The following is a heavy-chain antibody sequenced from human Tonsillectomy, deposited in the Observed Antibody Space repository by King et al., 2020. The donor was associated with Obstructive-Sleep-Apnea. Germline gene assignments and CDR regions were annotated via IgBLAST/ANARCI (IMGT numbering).Heavy chain of an antibody. CDR1: GGTFSSYA. CDR3: ARVTTKRFGDPRGWFDP. CDR2: IIPIFGTA. V-gene: IGHV1-69*01. J-gene: IGHJ5*02. D-gene: IGHD3-10*01. Sequence: VQLVESGAEMKKPWSSVKVSCKASGGTFSSYAISGVLQAPGHGLEWMGGIIPIFGTANYAQKFQGRVTITADESTSTAYMELSSLRSEDTAVYYCARVTTKRFGDPRGWFDPWGQGTLVTVSS.